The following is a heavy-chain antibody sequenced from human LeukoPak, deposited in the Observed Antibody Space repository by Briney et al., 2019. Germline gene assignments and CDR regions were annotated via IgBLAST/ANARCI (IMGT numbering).Heavy chain of an antibody. Sequence: PGGSLRLSCAASGFTFSSYSMNWVRQAPGKGLEWVSYISGSSSPIYYADSVKGRFTISRDNARNSLYLQMNSLRAEDTAVYYCARNLIPEQLVLNFWGQGTLVTVSS. CDR2: ISGSSSPI. CDR3: ARNLIPEQLVLNF. V-gene: IGHV3-21*05. D-gene: IGHD6-13*01. J-gene: IGHJ4*02. CDR1: GFTFSSYS.